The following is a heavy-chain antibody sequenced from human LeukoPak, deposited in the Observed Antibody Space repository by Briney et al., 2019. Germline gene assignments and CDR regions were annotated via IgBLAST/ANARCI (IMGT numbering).Heavy chain of an antibody. V-gene: IGHV4-59*01. CDR2: IYGSGST. J-gene: IGHJ4*02. D-gene: IGHD3/OR15-3a*01. Sequence: SETLSLTCTVSGGSITSYYWNWIRQPPGKGLEWIGYIYGSGSTDYSPSLKSRVTMSVDTSKNQFSLKLNSVTAADTAVYYCARDVGRTRLDYWGQGTLVSVSS. CDR1: GGSITSYY. CDR3: ARDVGRTRLDY.